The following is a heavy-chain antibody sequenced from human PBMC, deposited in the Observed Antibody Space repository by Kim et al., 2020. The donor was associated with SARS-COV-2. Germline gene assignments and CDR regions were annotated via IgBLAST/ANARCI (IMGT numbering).Heavy chain of an antibody. J-gene: IGHJ4*02. CDR1: GGSISSSSYY. CDR2: IYYSGST. Sequence: SETLSLTCTVSGGSISSSSYYWGWIRQPPGKGLEWIGSIYYSGSTYYNPSLKSRVTISVDTSKNQFSLKLSSVTAADTAVYYCARLYSSSSEVYFDYWGQGTLVTVSS. V-gene: IGHV4-39*01. D-gene: IGHD6-6*01. CDR3: ARLYSSSSEVYFDY.